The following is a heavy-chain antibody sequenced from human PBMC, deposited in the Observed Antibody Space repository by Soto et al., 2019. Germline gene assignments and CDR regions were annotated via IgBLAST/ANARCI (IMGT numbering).Heavy chain of an antibody. CDR1: GYTFTSYY. V-gene: IGHV1-46*03. J-gene: IGHJ4*02. CDR2: INPSGGST. Sequence: ASVKVSCKASGYTFTSYYMHWVRQAPGQGLEWMGIINPSGGSTSCAQKFQGRVTMTRDTSTSTVYMELSSLRSEDTAVYYCARGFQISELVHPSGPYYWGQGTLVTVSS. CDR3: ARGFQISELVHPSGPYY. D-gene: IGHD6-6*01.